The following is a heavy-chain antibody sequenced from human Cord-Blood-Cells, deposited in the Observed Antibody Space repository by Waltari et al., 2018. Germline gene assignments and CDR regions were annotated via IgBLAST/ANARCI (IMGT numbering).Heavy chain of an antibody. CDR3: ARHVKGIRHWYFDL. CDR2: INHSGIT. Sequence: QVQLQQWGAGLLKPSETLSLTCAVYGGSFSGYYWSWIRQPQGKGLEWVGEINHSGITNYNPSLKSRVTISVDTSKNQFSLKLSSVTAADTAVYYCARHVKGIRHWYFDLWGRGTLVTVSS. V-gene: IGHV4-34*01. CDR1: GGSFSGYY. J-gene: IGHJ2*01.